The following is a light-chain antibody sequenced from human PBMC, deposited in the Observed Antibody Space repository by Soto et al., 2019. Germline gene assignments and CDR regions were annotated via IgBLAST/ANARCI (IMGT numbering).Light chain of an antibody. J-gene: IGLJ2*01. CDR2: VVS. CDR3: CSYAGSSNVV. CDR1: SSDVGGYNY. Sequence: QSVLTQPASVSGSPGQSIAISCTGTSSDVGGYNYVSWHQQHPGKAPKVLISVVSNRPSGVSNRFSGSKSGNTASLTISGLQAEDEADYYCCSYAGSSNVVFGGGTQLTVL. V-gene: IGLV2-14*01.